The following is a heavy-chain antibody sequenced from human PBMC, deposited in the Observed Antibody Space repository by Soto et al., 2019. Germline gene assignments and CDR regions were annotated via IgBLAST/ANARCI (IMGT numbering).Heavy chain of an antibody. D-gene: IGHD2-2*02. Sequence: ASVKVSCKASGYTFTSYDINWVRQATGQGLEWMGWMNPNSGNTGHAQKFQGRVTMTRNTSISTAYMELSSLRSEDTAVYYCVRGYGAWDCSSTSCYTGGEWSDPWGQGTLVTVSS. V-gene: IGHV1-8*01. J-gene: IGHJ5*02. CDR1: GYTFTSYD. CDR3: VRGYGAWDCSSTSCYTGGEWSDP. CDR2: MNPNSGNT.